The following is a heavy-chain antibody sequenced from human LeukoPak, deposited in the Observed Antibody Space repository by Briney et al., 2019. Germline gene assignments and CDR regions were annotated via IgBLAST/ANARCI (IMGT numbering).Heavy chain of an antibody. CDR1: GGSISSSSYY. Sequence: PSETLSLTCTVSGGSISSSSYYWGWIRQPPGKGLEWIGSIYYSGSTYYNPSLKSRVTISVDTSKNQFSLKLSSVTAADTAVYYCARHGFHGMVDDYGDYVWRWFDPWGQGTLVTVSS. J-gene: IGHJ5*02. CDR2: IYYSGST. CDR3: ARHGFHGMVDDYGDYVWRWFDP. D-gene: IGHD4-17*01. V-gene: IGHV4-39*01.